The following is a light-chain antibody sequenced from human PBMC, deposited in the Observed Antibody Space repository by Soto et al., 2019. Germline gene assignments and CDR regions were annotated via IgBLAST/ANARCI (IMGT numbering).Light chain of an antibody. CDR3: QQYGSSLT. CDR2: GAS. V-gene: IGKV3-20*01. CDR1: QSVSSSSY. Sequence: EIVLTQSPGTLSLSPGERATLSCRASQSVSSSSYLAWYQQKPGQAPRLLIYGASSRATGIPDRFSGSGSGTDFHLTISRLEPEDFAVYYCQQYGSSLTFGGGTKVEIK. J-gene: IGKJ4*01.